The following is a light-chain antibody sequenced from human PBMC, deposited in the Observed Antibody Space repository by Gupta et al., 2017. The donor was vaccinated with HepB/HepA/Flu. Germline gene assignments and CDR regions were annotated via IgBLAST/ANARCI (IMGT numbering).Light chain of an antibody. CDR3: QKENSAPRT. Sequence: DIQMTHSPSSLSASVGDRVTITCRASPGISNYLAWYQQKPGKVPKLLIYAASTVKSGVPSRFSSSGSGTDMTLTISSRQPEDVATYYCQKENSAPRTFGQGTKVEIK. J-gene: IGKJ1*01. CDR2: AAS. CDR1: PGISNY. V-gene: IGKV1-27*01.